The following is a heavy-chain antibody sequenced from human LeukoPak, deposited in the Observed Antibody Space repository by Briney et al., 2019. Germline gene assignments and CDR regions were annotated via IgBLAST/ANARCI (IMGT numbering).Heavy chain of an antibody. Sequence: SQTLSLTCTVSGGSISSGGYYWSWIRQPPGKGLEWIGYIYHSGSAYYNPSLKSRVTISVDTSNNQFSLKLSSVTAADTAVYYCARGRGSNPDFDYWGQGILVTVSS. CDR2: IYHSGSA. CDR1: GGSISSGGYY. D-gene: IGHD3-16*01. V-gene: IGHV4-30-4*08. CDR3: ARGRGSNPDFDY. J-gene: IGHJ4*02.